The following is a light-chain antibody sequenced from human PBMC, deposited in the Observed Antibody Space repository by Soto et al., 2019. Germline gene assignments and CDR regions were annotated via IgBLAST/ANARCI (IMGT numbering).Light chain of an antibody. V-gene: IGLV2-14*01. CDR1: NSDVGAFEY. Sequence: QSALTQPASVSGSPGQSITISCTGTNSDVGAFEYVSWYQQHPGKAPKILIYEVSNRPSGVSNRFSGSKSGNTAFLTISGPQAEDEADYYCSSYTGSTTVVFGGGTKLTVL. J-gene: IGLJ2*01. CDR3: SSYTGSTTVV. CDR2: EVS.